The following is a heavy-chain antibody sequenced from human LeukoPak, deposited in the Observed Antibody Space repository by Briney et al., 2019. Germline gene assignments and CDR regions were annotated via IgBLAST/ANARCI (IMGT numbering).Heavy chain of an antibody. J-gene: IGHJ6*03. V-gene: IGHV1-8*03. D-gene: IGHD2-15*01. CDR2: MNPNSGNT. CDR1: GYTFTSYD. Sequence: ASVKVSCKASGYTFTSYDINWVRQATGQGLEWMGWMNPNSGNTGYAQKFQGRVTITRNTSISTAYMELSSLRSEDTAVYYCARGPRLGYCSGGSCYSGYYYYMDVWGKGTTVTVSS. CDR3: ARGPRLGYCSGGSCYSGYYYYMDV.